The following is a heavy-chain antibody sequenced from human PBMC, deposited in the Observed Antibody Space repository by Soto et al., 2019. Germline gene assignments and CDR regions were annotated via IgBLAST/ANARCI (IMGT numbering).Heavy chain of an antibody. D-gene: IGHD6-25*01. J-gene: IGHJ4*02. CDR2: IFLTGGT. V-gene: IGHV4-4*02. Sequence: QVQLQESGPGLVKPSETLSLTCTVSSDSIAGENWWSWVRQPPGMGLEWIGEIFLTGGTNYNPSLKGRVTMEVDKSKNQFSLKLISATAADTAVYYCARVFSSGSGWMYYFDFWGQGTLVSVSS. CDR3: ARVFSSGSGWMYYFDF. CDR1: SDSIAGENW.